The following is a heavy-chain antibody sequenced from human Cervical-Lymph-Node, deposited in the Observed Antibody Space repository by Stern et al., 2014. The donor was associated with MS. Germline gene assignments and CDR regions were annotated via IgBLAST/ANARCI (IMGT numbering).Heavy chain of an antibody. CDR2: IYYSGST. J-gene: IGHJ4*02. V-gene: IGHV4-30-4*01. Sequence: QVQLVESGPGLVKPSQTLSLTCTVSGGSISSGDYYWSWIRQPPGKGLEWIGYIYYSGSTYYNPSLKSRVTISVAKAKNQFSLKLSSVTAADTAVYYCARDSSGYYLILDYWGQGTLVTVSS. D-gene: IGHD3-22*01. CDR3: ARDSSGYYLILDY. CDR1: GGSISSGDYY.